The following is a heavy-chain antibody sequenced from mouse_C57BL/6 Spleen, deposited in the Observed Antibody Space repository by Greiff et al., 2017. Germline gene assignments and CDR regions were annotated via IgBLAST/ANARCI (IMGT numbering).Heavy chain of an antibody. V-gene: IGHV1-64*01. Sequence: QVQLKQPGAELVKPGASVKLSCKASGYTFTSYWMHWVKQRPGQGLEWIGMIHPNSGSTNYNEKFKSKATLTVDKSSSTAYMQLSSLTSEDSAVYYCARYGDGNYEAWFAYWGQGTLVTVSA. D-gene: IGHD2-1*01. CDR3: ARYGDGNYEAWFAY. CDR2: IHPNSGST. CDR1: GYTFTSYW. J-gene: IGHJ3*01.